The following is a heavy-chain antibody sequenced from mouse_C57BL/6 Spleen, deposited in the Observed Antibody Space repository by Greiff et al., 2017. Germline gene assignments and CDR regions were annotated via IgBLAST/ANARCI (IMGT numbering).Heavy chain of an antibody. CDR2: INPYNGGT. CDR3: AYDYDWFAY. D-gene: IGHD2-4*01. V-gene: IGHV1-19*01. CDR1: GYTFTDYY. Sequence: EVQVVESGPVLVKPGASVKMSCKASGYTFTDYYMNWVKQSHGKSLEWIGVINPYNGGTSYNQKFKGKATLTVDKSSSTAYMELNSLTSEDSAVYYCAYDYDWFAYWGQGTLVTVSA. J-gene: IGHJ3*01.